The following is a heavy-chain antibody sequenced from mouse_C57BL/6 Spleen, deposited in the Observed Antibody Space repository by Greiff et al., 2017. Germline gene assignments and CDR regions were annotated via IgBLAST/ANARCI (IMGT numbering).Heavy chain of an antibody. D-gene: IGHD2-4*01. J-gene: IGHJ4*01. Sequence: QVQLQQSGPELVKPGASVKISCKASGYAFSSSWMNWVKQRPGKGLEWIGRIYPGDGDTNYNGKFKGKATLTADKSSSTAYMQLSSLTSEDSAVYFCARERLRRDYYAMDYWGQGTSVTVSS. CDR2: IYPGDGDT. V-gene: IGHV1-82*01. CDR1: GYAFSSSW. CDR3: ARERLRRDYYAMDY.